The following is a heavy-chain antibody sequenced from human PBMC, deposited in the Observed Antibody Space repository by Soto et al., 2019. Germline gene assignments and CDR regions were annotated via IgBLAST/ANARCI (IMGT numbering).Heavy chain of an antibody. CDR1: DGSISISSYY. D-gene: IGHD5-18*01. CDR2: IYYSGST. CDR3: ARRGYSYGDVDY. V-gene: IGHV4-39*01. Sequence: PSETLCVTCTFSDGSISISSYYWGGIRQPPGKGLEWIGSIYYSGSTYYNPSLKSRVTISVDTSKNQFSLKLSSVTAADTAVYYCARRGYSYGDVDYWGQGTLVTVSS. J-gene: IGHJ4*02.